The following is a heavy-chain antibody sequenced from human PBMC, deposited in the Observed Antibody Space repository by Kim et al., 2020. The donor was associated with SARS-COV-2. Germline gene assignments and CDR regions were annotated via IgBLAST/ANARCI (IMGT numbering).Heavy chain of an antibody. CDR1: GGSISSGGYY. D-gene: IGHD3-22*01. J-gene: IGHJ5*02. CDR2: INYSGST. Sequence: SETLSLTCTVSGGSISSGGYYWSWIRQHPGKGLEWIGYINYSGSTYYNPSLKSRVTISVDTSKNQFSLKLSSVTAEDTAVYYCARNIGITMIVVVTGWFDPWGQGTLVTVSS. CDR3: ARNIGITMIVVVTGWFDP. V-gene: IGHV4-31*03.